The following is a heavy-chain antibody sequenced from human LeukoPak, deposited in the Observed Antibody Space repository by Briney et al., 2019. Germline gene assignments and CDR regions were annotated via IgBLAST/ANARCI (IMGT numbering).Heavy chain of an antibody. CDR2: INPNSGGT. Sequence: ASVKVSCKASGYTFTGYYMHWVRQAPGQGLEWMGRINPNSGGTNYAQKFQGRVTMTRDTSISTAYMELSRLRSDDTAVYYWARVPKALAKRVFTFGGDNWFDPWGQGTLVTVSS. D-gene: IGHD3-16*01. V-gene: IGHV1-2*06. CDR3: ARVPKALAKRVFTFGGDNWFDP. CDR1: GYTFTGYY. J-gene: IGHJ5*02.